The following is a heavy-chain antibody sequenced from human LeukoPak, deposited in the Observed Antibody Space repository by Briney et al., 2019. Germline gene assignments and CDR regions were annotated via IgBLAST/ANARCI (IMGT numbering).Heavy chain of an antibody. D-gene: IGHD1-26*01. CDR3: AKGRQWELPLDY. J-gene: IGHJ4*02. V-gene: IGHV3-23*01. CDR2: ISNSRDKT. CDR1: GSTFNNYA. Sequence: GGSLRLSCAASGSTFNNYAMSWVRQAPGKGLEWVSAISNSRDKTYYAGSVRGRFTISRDNSKTTLYLQMNSLRVEDTAIYYCAKGRQWELPLDYWGQGALVTVSS.